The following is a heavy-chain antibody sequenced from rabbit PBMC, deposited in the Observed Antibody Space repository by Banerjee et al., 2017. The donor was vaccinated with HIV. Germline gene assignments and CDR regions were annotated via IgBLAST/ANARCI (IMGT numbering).Heavy chain of an antibody. CDR1: GFTISSNY. V-gene: IGHV1S47*01. CDR3: ARDAGYTGGYVLKL. D-gene: IGHD7-1*01. CDR2: IYTGDGST. Sequence: QEQLVESGGGLVQPEGSLTLTCTASGFTISSNYWMCWVRQAPGKGLELIGCIYTGDGSTYYASWAKGRFTITRSTSLSTVTLQLNSLTAADTATYFCARDAGYTGGYVLKLWGPGTLVTVS. J-gene: IGHJ4*01.